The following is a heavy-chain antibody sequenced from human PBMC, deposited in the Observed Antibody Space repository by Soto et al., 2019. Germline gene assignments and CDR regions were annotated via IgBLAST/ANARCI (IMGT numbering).Heavy chain of an antibody. CDR2: IYHSGST. D-gene: IGHD6-13*01. V-gene: IGHV4-30-2*01. Sequence: QLQLQESGSGLVKPSQTLSLTCAVSGGSISSGGYSWSWIRQPPGKGLEWIGYIYHSGSTYYNPSLKSRVTISVDRSKNQFSLKLSSVTAADTAVYYCARVVWYSSSWYGDWYFDLWGRGTLVTVSS. J-gene: IGHJ2*01. CDR3: ARVVWYSSSWYGDWYFDL. CDR1: GGSISSGGYS.